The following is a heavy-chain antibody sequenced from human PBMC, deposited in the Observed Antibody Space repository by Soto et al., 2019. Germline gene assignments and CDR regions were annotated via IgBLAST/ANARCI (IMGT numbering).Heavy chain of an antibody. D-gene: IGHD2-2*01. CDR2: IYYSGST. Sequence: SETLSLTCTVSGGSISSGDYYWSWIRQPPGKGLEWIGYIYYSGSTYYNPSLKSRVTISVDTSKNQFSLKLSSVTAADTAVYYCARERSHCRSTSCYPTARWFDPWGQGTLVTVSS. V-gene: IGHV4-30-4*01. CDR1: GGSISSGDYY. J-gene: IGHJ5*02. CDR3: ARERSHCRSTSCYPTARWFDP.